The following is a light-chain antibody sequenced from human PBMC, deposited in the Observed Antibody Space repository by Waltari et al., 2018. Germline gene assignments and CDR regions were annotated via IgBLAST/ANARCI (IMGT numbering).Light chain of an antibody. CDR2: QDM. Sequence: SYELTQPPSVSVSPGQTATITCSADQLGDKFVAWYQQKSGQSPVLVIYQDMKRPSGIPERFSGSNSGNTATLTISGTQVGDEADFYCQAWDTTIVVVGGGTKLTVL. V-gene: IGLV3-1*01. CDR3: QAWDTTIVV. J-gene: IGLJ2*01. CDR1: QLGDKF.